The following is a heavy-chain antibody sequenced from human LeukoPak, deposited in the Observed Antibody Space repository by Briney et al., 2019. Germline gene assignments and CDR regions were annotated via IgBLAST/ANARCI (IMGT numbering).Heavy chain of an antibody. D-gene: IGHD2-21*02. CDR1: GYTFTSYY. Sequence: ASVKVSCKASGYTFTSYYMHWVRQAPGQGLEWMGIINPSDDSTSYAQKFQGRVTMTRDTSTSTVYMELSSLRSEDTAVYYCAHSGQYCSGDCYSEYYFDYWGQGTLVTVSS. J-gene: IGHJ4*02. CDR3: AHSGQYCSGDCYSEYYFDY. CDR2: INPSDDST. V-gene: IGHV1-46*01.